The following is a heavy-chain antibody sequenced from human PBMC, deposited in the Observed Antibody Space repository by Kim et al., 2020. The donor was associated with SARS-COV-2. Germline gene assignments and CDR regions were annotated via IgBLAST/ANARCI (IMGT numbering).Heavy chain of an antibody. Sequence: SETLSLTCTVSGGSISSYYWSWIRQPPGKGLEWIGYIYYSGSTNYNPSLKSRVTISVDTSKNQFSLKLSSVTAADTAVYYCARARGSGWEGYYYYGMDVWGQGTTVTVSS. CDR1: GGSISSYY. CDR3: ARARGSGWEGYYYYGMDV. CDR2: IYYSGST. J-gene: IGHJ6*02. D-gene: IGHD6-19*01. V-gene: IGHV4-59*01.